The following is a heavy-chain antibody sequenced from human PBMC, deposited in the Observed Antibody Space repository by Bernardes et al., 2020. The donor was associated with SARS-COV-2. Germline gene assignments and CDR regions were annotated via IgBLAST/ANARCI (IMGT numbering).Heavy chain of an antibody. J-gene: IGHJ1*01. D-gene: IGHD3-22*01. CDR2: ISGSGGST. CDR1: GFTFSSYA. Sequence: GGSLRLSCAASGFTFSSYAMSWVRQAPGKGLEWVSAISGSGGSTYYADSVKGRFTISRDNSKNTLYLQMNSLRAEDTAVYYCAKDKPPYYYDSSGYHGYFQHWGQGTLVTVSS. V-gene: IGHV3-23*01. CDR3: AKDKPPYYYDSSGYHGYFQH.